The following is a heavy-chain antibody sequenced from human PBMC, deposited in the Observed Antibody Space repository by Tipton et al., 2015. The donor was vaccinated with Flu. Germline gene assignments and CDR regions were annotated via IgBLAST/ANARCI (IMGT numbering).Heavy chain of an antibody. CDR1: GGSISSSSYY. V-gene: IGHV4-39*01. CDR3: ARHPTYYSDSSGAFDI. D-gene: IGHD3-22*01. CDR2: IYHSGST. Sequence: TLSLTCTVSGGSISSSSYYWGWIRQPPGKGLEWIGTIYHSGSTYFNPSLKSRVTISLDTSKNQFSLKLSSVTAADTAVYYCARHPTYYSDSSGAFDIWGPGTMVTVSS. J-gene: IGHJ3*02.